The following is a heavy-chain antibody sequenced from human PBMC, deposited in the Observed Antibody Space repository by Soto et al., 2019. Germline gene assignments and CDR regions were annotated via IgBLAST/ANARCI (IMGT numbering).Heavy chain of an antibody. Sequence: LRLSFAASGFTFSHAWMSWVRQAPGKGLEWVGRIKSESDSGAADTAAPVKGRFTISRDDSKNTLYLHMNSLKTEDTGVYYCATPRPGVTTAGRDPFYYYVKDVWGQGTTVTVSS. CDR2: IKSESDSGAA. V-gene: IGHV3-15*01. CDR1: GFTFSHAW. D-gene: IGHD6-25*01. CDR3: ATPRPGVTTAGRDPFYYYVKDV. J-gene: IGHJ6*02.